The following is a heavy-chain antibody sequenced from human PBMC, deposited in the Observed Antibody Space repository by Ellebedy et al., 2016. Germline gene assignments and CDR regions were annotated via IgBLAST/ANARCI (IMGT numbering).Heavy chain of an antibody. J-gene: IGHJ4*02. Sequence: GESLKISCAASGFTFSSYAMHWVRQAPGKGLEYVSAISSNGGSTYYANPVKGRFTISRDNSKNTLYLQMGSLRAEDMAVYYCARGDYWGQGTLVTVSS. CDR2: ISSNGGST. CDR1: GFTFSSYA. CDR3: ARGDY. V-gene: IGHV3-64*01.